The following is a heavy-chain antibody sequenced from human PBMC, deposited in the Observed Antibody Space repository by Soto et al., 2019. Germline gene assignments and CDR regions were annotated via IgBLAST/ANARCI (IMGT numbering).Heavy chain of an antibody. Sequence: QVQLVQSGDEVKKPGSSVKVSCKASGGTFSSYAISWVRQAPGQGLEWMGGIIPIFGTADYAQKFQGRVTITADESTSTAYIEMSSLRSEDTAVYYCASHSGSSPEGRYYDGMDVWGQGTTVTVSS. CDR2: IIPIFGTA. V-gene: IGHV1-69*01. J-gene: IGHJ6*02. D-gene: IGHD1-26*01. CDR3: ASHSGSSPEGRYYDGMDV. CDR1: GGTFSSYA.